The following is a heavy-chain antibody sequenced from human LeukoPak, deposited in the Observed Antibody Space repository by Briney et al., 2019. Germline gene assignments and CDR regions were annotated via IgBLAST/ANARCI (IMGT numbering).Heavy chain of an antibody. CDR3: AKLDV. J-gene: IGHJ6*02. CDR1: GFTFSSYW. Sequence: GGSLRLSCAASGFTFSSYWMHWVRQAPGEGLVWVSEINSDGTITNYADSVKGRFTISRDNAKNTLFLQMNSLRAEDTALYYCAKLDVWGQGTTVTVSS. CDR2: INSDGTIT. V-gene: IGHV3-74*01.